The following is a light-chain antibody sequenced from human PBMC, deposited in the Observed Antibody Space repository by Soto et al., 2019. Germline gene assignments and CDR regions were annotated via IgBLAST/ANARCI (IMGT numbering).Light chain of an antibody. CDR3: QQYNNWPHT. Sequence: EIVMTQSPATLSVSPGERATLSCRASQSVRSTLAWYQQKPGQAPRLLIYGASTRDTGIPARFSGSGSGTEFTLTISSLQSEDFAVYYCQQYNNWPHTFGGGTKVEIK. CDR2: GAS. CDR1: QSVRST. V-gene: IGKV3-15*01. J-gene: IGKJ4*01.